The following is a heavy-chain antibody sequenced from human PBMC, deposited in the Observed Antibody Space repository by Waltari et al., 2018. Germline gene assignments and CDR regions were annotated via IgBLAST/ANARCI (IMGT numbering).Heavy chain of an antibody. J-gene: IGHJ4*02. CDR2: INRSGRT. V-gene: IGHV4-4*02. Sequence: QLQLQQSGPGLVKPSEFLSLTCTVSGDSMSSSYWWSWVRQSPKKGLEWIGQINRSGRTNYHPAFESRVIVSIDSSNNQFSLKLLSATAADTAGYYCARDRGRGIYLDTWGQGTLVTVSP. D-gene: IGHD2-15*01. CDR1: GDSMSSSYW. CDR3: ARDRGRGIYLDT.